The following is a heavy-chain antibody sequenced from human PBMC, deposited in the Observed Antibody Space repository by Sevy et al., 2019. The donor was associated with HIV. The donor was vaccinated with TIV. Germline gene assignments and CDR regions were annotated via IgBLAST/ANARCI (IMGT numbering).Heavy chain of an antibody. V-gene: IGHV1-69*13. Sequence: ASVKVSCKASGGTFSSYAISWVRQAPGQGLEWMGGIIPIFGTANYAQKFQGRVTITADESTSTAYMELSSLRSEDTAVYYCARSGYCSSTSCYTTYYYGMDVWGQGTTVTVSS. CDR2: IIPIFGTA. D-gene: IGHD2-2*02. CDR3: ARSGYCSSTSCYTTYYYGMDV. J-gene: IGHJ6*02. CDR1: GGTFSSYA.